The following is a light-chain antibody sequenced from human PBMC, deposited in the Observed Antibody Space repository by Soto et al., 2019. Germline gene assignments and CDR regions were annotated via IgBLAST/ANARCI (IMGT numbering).Light chain of an antibody. CDR3: CSYAGSSSYV. J-gene: IGLJ1*01. V-gene: IGLV2-11*01. CDR2: TVT. Sequence: QSVLTQPRSVSGSPGQSVTISCTGTSSDIGGYNYVSWYQQHPGKAPKLMIYTVTKRPSGVPDRFSGSKSDNTAYLTISGLQADDEADYYCCSYAGSSSYVFGTGTKLTV. CDR1: SSDIGGYNY.